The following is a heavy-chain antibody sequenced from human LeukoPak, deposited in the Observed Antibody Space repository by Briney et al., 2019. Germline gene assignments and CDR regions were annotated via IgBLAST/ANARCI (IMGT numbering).Heavy chain of an antibody. Sequence: ASVKVSCKASGYTFTSYGISWVRQAPGQGLEWMGWSSTYNSDTKYAQSLQGRVTMTTDTSTNTAYMELRDPRSDDTAVYYCARESNWAYYFDYWGQGTLV. J-gene: IGHJ4*02. D-gene: IGHD1-1*01. CDR2: SSTYNSDT. CDR1: GYTFTSYG. CDR3: ARESNWAYYFDY. V-gene: IGHV1-18*01.